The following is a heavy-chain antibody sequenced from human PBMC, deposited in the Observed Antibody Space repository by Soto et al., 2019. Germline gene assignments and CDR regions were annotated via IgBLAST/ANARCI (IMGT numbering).Heavy chain of an antibody. CDR3: ARHGFYGDFASNYFDP. D-gene: IGHD4-17*01. CDR1: GYNFATYW. Sequence: GESLKISCEGFGYNFATYWIAWVRQLPRHRLEYMGIIYPGASDSRYSPSFQGQVTFSADKSISTAYLQWSSLKASDTAMYYCARHGFYGDFASNYFDPWGQGTLVTVSS. CDR2: IYPGASDS. V-gene: IGHV5-51*01. J-gene: IGHJ5*02.